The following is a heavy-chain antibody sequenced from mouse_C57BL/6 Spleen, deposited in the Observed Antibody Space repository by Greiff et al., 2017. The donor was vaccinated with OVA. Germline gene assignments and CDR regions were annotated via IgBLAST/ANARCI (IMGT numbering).Heavy chain of an antibody. CDR2: IYPGNSDT. J-gene: IGHJ3*01. CDR3: TRGAAQVFAY. Sequence: VQLQQSGTVLARPGASVKMSCKTSGYTFTSYWMHWVKQRPGQGLEWIGAIYPGNSDTSYNQKFKGKAKLTAVTSASTAYMELSSLTNEDSAVYYCTRGAAQVFAYWGQGTLVTVSA. D-gene: IGHD3-2*02. V-gene: IGHV1-5*01. CDR1: GYTFTSYW.